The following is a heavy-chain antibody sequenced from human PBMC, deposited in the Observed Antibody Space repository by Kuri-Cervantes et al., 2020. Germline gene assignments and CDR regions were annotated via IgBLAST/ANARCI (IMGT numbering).Heavy chain of an antibody. D-gene: IGHD3-22*01. CDR1: GFTFSSYA. CDR3: ARDPYYYDSSGYPYY. Sequence: GESLKISCAASGFTFSSYALHWVRQAPGKGLEYVSAISSNGGSTYYANSVKGRFTVSRDNSKNTLYLQMNSLRAEDTAVYYCARDPYYYDSSGYPYYWGQGTLVTVSS. J-gene: IGHJ4*02. V-gene: IGHV3-64*01. CDR2: ISSNGGST.